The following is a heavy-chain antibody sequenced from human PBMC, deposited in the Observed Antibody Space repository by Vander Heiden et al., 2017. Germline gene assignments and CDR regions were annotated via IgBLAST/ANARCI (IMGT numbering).Heavy chain of an antibody. CDR3: ARGHFTTVTSHHTGFY. J-gene: IGHJ4*02. D-gene: IGHD4-17*01. Sequence: QVQMVESGGGVVQPGGSLRLSCAASGFTFSTYAMHWVRQAPGKGLEWVAVVWYDGSNKYYADSVKGRFTISRDNSKDTLSLQMDSLTAEDTAIYYCARGHFTTVTSHHTGFYWGQGTLVTVSS. V-gene: IGHV3-33*01. CDR1: GFTFSTYA. CDR2: VWYDGSNK.